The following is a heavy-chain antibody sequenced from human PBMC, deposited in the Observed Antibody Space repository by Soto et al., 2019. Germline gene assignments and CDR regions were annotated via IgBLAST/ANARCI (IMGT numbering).Heavy chain of an antibody. V-gene: IGHV4-30-2*01. CDR1: GGSISSGGHS. Sequence: QLQLQESGSGLVKPSQTLSLTCAVSGGSISSGGHSWSWIRQPPGKGLEWIGYIYHSGSTYYNPSLKSRVTISVDRSKNQFSLKLSSVTAADTAVYYCARGVRGSGYDYFYFDYWGQGTLVTVSS. CDR2: IYHSGST. J-gene: IGHJ4*02. CDR3: ARGVRGSGYDYFYFDY. D-gene: IGHD5-12*01.